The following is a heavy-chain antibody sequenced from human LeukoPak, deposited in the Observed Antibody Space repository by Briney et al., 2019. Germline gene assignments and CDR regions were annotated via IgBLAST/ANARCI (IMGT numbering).Heavy chain of an antibody. CDR1: GFTFSSYW. J-gene: IGHJ4*02. Sequence: GGSLRLSCAASGFTFSSYWMHWVRQAPGKGLVWVSRINSDGSSTSYADSVKGRFTISRDNAKNTLYLQMNSLRAEDTAVYYCARAGWKEGATVDYWGQGTLVTVSP. V-gene: IGHV3-74*01. CDR3: ARAGWKEGATVDY. D-gene: IGHD1-26*01. CDR2: INSDGSST.